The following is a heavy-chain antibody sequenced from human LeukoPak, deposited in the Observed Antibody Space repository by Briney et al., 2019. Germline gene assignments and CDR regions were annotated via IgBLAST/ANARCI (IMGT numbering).Heavy chain of an antibody. J-gene: IGHJ6*04. V-gene: IGHV4-39*07. D-gene: IGHD2/OR15-2a*01. Sequence: SETLSLTCTVSGGSISSSSYYWGWIRQPPGKGLEWIGSIYYSGSTYYNPSLKSRVTISVDTSKNQFSLKLSSVTAADTAVYYCASTTSTTADIEMDVWGKGTTVTVSS. CDR3: ASTTSTTADIEMDV. CDR2: IYYSGST. CDR1: GGSISSSSYY.